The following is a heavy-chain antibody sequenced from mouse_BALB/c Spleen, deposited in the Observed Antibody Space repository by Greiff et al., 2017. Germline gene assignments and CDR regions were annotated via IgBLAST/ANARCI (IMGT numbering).Heavy chain of an antibody. D-gene: IGHD2-1*01. V-gene: IGHV1S137*01. CDR2: ISTYYGDA. CDR3: ARSGAYGNSQRWYFDY. J-gene: IGHJ2*01. CDR1: GYTFTDYA. Sequence: QVQLQQSGAELVRPGVSVKISCKGSGYTFTDYAMHWVKQSHAKSLEWIGVISTYYGDASYNQKFKGKATMTVDKSSSTAYMELARLTSEDSAIYYCARSGAYGNSQRWYFDYWGQGTTLTVSS.